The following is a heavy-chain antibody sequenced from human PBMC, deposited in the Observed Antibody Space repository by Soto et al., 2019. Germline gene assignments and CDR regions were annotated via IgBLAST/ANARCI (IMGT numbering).Heavy chain of an antibody. CDR1: GGTFNTYA. V-gene: IGHV1-69*19. CDR2: ISPMFGAA. Sequence: QVQLVQSGAEMKKPGSSVKVSCQSSGGTFNTYAMNWVRQAPGQGPEWMGDISPMFGAANYAPKFQGRVTITADESTGTSYMQLSSLTSEDTALYFCAMEVEVHTSAVVYWGQGTRVTVSS. CDR3: AMEVEVHTSAVVY. J-gene: IGHJ4*02. D-gene: IGHD3-10*01.